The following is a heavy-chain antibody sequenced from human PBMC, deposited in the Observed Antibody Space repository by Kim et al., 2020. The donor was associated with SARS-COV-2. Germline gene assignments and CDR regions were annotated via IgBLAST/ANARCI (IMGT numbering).Heavy chain of an antibody. CDR3: AKDLVDTDMVTGNFDY. Sequence: GGSLRLSCAASGFTFSSYGMHWVRQAPGKGLEWVAVIWYDGSNKYYADSVKGRFTISRDNSKNTLYLQMDSLRAEDTAVYYCAKDLVDTDMVTGNFDYWGQGHLVTVSS. CDR2: IWYDGSNK. V-gene: IGHV3-33*06. D-gene: IGHD5-18*01. J-gene: IGHJ4*02. CDR1: GFTFSSYG.